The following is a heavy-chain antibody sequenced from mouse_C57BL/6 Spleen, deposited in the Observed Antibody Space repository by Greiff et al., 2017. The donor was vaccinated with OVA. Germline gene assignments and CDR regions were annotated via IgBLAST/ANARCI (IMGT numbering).Heavy chain of an antibody. D-gene: IGHD1-1*01. V-gene: IGHV1-55*01. CDR2: IYPGSGST. CDR1: GYTFTSYW. CDR3: ARASYYYGSSWFAY. J-gene: IGHJ3*01. Sequence: QVQLQQPGAELVKPGASVKMSCKASGYTFTSYWITWVKQRPGQGLEWIGDIYPGSGSTNYNEKFKSKATLTVDTSSSTAYMQFSSLTSEDSAVYYCARASYYYGSSWFAYWGQGTLVTVSA.